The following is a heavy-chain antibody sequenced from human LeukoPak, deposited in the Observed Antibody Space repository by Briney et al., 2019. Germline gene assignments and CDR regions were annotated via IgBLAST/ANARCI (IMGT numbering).Heavy chain of an antibody. V-gene: IGHV4-4*07. Sequence: SETLSLTCTVSGGSISSYYWSWIRQPAGKGLEWIGRIHTSGSTNYNPSLKSRVTMSVDTSKNQFSLKLSSVTAADTAVYYCARDTQQDFWSGYYTWFDPWGQGTLATVSS. CDR1: GGSISSYY. CDR3: ARDTQQDFWSGYYTWFDP. J-gene: IGHJ5*02. D-gene: IGHD3-3*01. CDR2: IHTSGST.